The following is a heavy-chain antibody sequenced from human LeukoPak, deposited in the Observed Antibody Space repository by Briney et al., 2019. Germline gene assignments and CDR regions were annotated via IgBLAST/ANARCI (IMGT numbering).Heavy chain of an antibody. CDR3: ARDTSIGMVRRLISNGLDV. CDR2: IYYSAA. J-gene: IGHJ6*02. D-gene: IGHD3-10*01. V-gene: IGHV4-59*01. Sequence: AETLSLTCTVSGGSMSDYYWTWIRQPPGKGLEWIGFIYYSAANYNPSLKSRVTISVDTSKHQFPLKRSSVTAADTAVYYCARDTSIGMVRRLISNGLDVWGQGTTVTVSS. CDR1: GGSMSDYY.